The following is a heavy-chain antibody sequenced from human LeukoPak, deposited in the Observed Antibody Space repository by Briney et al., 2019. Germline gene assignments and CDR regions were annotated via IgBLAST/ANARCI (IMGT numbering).Heavy chain of an antibody. J-gene: IGHJ4*02. CDR1: GFAFSNYW. CDR3: ARVNVCPRCHFDY. CDR2: ISPDGSTT. Sequence: GGSLRLSCAGSGFAFSNYWVHWVRRVPGKGLVWVSRISPDGSTTLYADSVKGRFTISRDNAKNTLYLQMNTLRAEDTAVYYCARVNVCPRCHFDYWGQGTLVTVSS. D-gene: IGHD3-16*01. V-gene: IGHV3-74*01.